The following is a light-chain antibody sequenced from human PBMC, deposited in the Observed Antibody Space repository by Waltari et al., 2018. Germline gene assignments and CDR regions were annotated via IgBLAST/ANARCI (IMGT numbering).Light chain of an antibody. J-gene: IGKJ2*01. CDR2: DAS. Sequence: RASQRVSSNYLAWYQQKPGQAPRLLISDASRRATGIPDRFSGSGSGTDFTLTISRLEPEDFAVYYCQQYGGSPPNTFGQGTKLEIK. CDR3: QQYGGSPPNT. V-gene: IGKV3-20*01. CDR1: QRVSSNY.